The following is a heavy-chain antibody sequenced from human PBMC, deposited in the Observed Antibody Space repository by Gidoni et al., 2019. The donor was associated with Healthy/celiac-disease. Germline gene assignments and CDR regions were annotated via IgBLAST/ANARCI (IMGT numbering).Heavy chain of an antibody. CDR1: VGSISSGGYY. J-gene: IGHJ5*02. CDR2: IYYSGST. CDR3: ARLYDYDSSGYFRGANWFDP. D-gene: IGHD3-22*01. V-gene: IGHV4-31*03. Sequence: QVQLQESGPGLVTPSQTLSLTCTVSVGSISSGGYYWSWIRQHPGKGLEWIGYIYYSGSTYYNPSLKSRVTISVDTSKNQFSLKLSSVTAADTAVYYCARLYDYDSSGYFRGANWFDPWGQGTLVTVSS.